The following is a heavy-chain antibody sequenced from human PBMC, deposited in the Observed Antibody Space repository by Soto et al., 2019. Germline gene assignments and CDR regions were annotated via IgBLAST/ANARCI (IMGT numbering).Heavy chain of an antibody. D-gene: IGHD3-10*01. J-gene: IGHJ6*02. Sequence: SETLSLTCTVSGGSISSGGYYWSWIRQHPGKGLEWIGYIYYSGSTYYNPSLKSRVTISVDTSKNQFSLKLSSVTAADTAVYYCARDMRFGKYYGKDVWGQGTTVTV. CDR1: GGSISSGGYY. V-gene: IGHV4-31*03. CDR2: IYYSGST. CDR3: ARDMRFGKYYGKDV.